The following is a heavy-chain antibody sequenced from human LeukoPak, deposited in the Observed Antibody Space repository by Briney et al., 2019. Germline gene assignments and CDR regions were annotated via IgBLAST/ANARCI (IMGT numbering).Heavy chain of an antibody. CDR2: ISGSGGST. CDR3: ARDLYSYGYYLDY. D-gene: IGHD5-18*01. V-gene: IGHV3-23*01. CDR1: GFTFSSYA. J-gene: IGHJ4*02. Sequence: PGGSLRLSCAASGFTFSSYAMSWVRQAPGKGLEWVSAISGSGGSTYYADSVKGRFTISRDNSKNTLYLQMKSLRAEDTAVHYCARDLYSYGYYLDYWGQGTLVTVSS.